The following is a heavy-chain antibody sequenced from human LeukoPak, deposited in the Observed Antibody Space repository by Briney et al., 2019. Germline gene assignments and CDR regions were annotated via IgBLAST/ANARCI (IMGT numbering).Heavy chain of an antibody. CDR1: GGTFSSYA. J-gene: IGHJ4*02. CDR3: ATARGYSGYDLSGTFDY. Sequence: GASVKVSCKASGGTFSSYAISWVRQAPGQGLEWMGRIIPIFGTANYAQKFQGRVTMTEDTSTDTAYMELSSLRSEDTAVYYCATARGYSGYDLSGTFDYWGQGTLVTVSS. V-gene: IGHV1-69*06. D-gene: IGHD5-12*01. CDR2: IIPIFGTA.